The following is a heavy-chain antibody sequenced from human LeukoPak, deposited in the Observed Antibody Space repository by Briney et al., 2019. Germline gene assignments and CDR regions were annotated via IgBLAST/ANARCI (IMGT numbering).Heavy chain of an antibody. CDR1: GFTFSGSA. V-gene: IGHV3-73*01. J-gene: IGHJ4*02. CDR2: IRSKANSYAT. CDR3: IKAVAPDY. D-gene: IGHD6-19*01. Sequence: QPGGSLRLSCAASGFTFSGSAMHWVRQASGEGLEWVGRIRSKANSYATAYAASVKGRFTISRDDSKNTAYLQMNSLKTEDTAVYYCIKAVAPDYWGQGTLVTVSS.